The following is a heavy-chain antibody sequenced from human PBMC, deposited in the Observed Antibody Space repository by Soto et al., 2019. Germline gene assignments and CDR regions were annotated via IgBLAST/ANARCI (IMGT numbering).Heavy chain of an antibody. J-gene: IGHJ6*02. V-gene: IGHV1-18*04. CDR3: ARDGERDTGLNFYYYLHGMDA. CDR1: GYTFTTYG. CDR2: ISPYNGTT. Sequence: SVKVSCKASGYTFTTYGISWVRQAPGQGLEWMGWISPYNGTTKYAEKFQGEMTMTTDTATSTAYMDLRSLRSDDTAVYYCARDGERDTGLNFYYYLHGMDAWGQGTRVTVSS. D-gene: IGHD1-1*01.